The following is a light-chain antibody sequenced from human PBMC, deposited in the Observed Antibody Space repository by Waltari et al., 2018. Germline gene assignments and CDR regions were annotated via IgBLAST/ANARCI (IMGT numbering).Light chain of an antibody. CDR1: QGIIND. CDR3: LQDYNYPWT. J-gene: IGKJ1*01. Sequence: AIHMPQSTSSLSASGGDSVPITCRASQGIINDLGWYQQKPGKAPKLLIYYASSLQSGVPSRFSGSGSGTDFTLTISSLQPEDVATYYCLQDYNYPWTFGQGTKVEIK. CDR2: YAS. V-gene: IGKV1-6*01.